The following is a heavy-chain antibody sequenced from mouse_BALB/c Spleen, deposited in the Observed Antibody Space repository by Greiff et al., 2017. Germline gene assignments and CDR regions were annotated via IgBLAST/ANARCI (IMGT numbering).Heavy chain of an antibody. J-gene: IGHJ4*01. CDR2: IDPENGDT. CDR3: NDGYPAMDY. V-gene: IGHV14-4*02. CDR1: GFTITDYY. Sequence: EVQLQQSGAELVRSGASVKLSCTASGFTITDYYMHWVKQRPEQGLEWIGWIDPENGDTEYAPKFQGKATMTADTSSNTAYLQLSSLTSEDTAVYYCNDGYPAMDYWGQGTSVTVSS. D-gene: IGHD2-2*01.